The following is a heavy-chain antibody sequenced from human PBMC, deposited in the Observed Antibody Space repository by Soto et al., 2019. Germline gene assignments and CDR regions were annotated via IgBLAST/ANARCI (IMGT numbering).Heavy chain of an antibody. CDR2: IYYSGST. CDR1: GGSISSYY. CDR3: ARVFSSSYCSSTSCYAYYFDY. J-gene: IGHJ4*02. D-gene: IGHD2-2*01. V-gene: IGHV4-59*01. Sequence: SETLSLTCTVSGGSISSYYWSWIRQPPGKGLEWIGYIYYSGSTNYNPSLKSRVTISVDTSKNQFSLKLSSVTAADTAVYYCARVFSSSYCSSTSCYAYYFDYWGQGTLVTVSS.